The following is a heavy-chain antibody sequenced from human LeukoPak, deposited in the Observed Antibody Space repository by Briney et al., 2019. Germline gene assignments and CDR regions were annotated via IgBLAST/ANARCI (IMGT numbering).Heavy chain of an antibody. D-gene: IGHD4-23*01. CDR2: INHSGST. Sequence: SETLSLTCAVYGGSFSGYYWSWIRQPPGKGLEWMGEINHSGSTNYNPSLKSRVTISVDTSKNQFSLKLSSVTAADTAVYYCARGLGLRWQYFDYWGQGTLVTVSS. J-gene: IGHJ4*02. CDR1: GGSFSGYY. V-gene: IGHV4-34*01. CDR3: ARGLGLRWQYFDY.